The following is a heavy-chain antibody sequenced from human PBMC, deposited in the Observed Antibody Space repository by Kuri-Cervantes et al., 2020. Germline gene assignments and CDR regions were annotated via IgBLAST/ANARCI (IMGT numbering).Heavy chain of an antibody. D-gene: IGHD6-13*01. CDR2: IRSKAYGGTT. CDR1: GFTFSSYS. Sequence: SLKISCAASGFTFSSYSMNWVRQAPGKGLEWVGFIRSKAYGGTTEYAASVKGRFTISRDDSKSIAYLQMNGLKTEDTAVYYCTRGRSRSSSWYDYWGQGTLVTVSS. V-gene: IGHV3-49*04. CDR3: TRGRSRSSSWYDY. J-gene: IGHJ4*02.